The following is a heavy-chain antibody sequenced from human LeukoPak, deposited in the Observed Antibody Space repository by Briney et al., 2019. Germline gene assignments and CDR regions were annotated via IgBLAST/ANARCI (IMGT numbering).Heavy chain of an antibody. Sequence: GGSLRLSCAASGFTFSSYSMNWVRQAPGKGLEWVSSISSSSSYIYYADSVKGRFTISRDNAKNSLYLQMNSLRAEDTAVYYCARESIAAAAHNYWGQGTLVTVSS. CDR1: GFTFSSYS. CDR2: ISSSSSYI. D-gene: IGHD6-13*01. J-gene: IGHJ4*02. CDR3: ARESIAAAAHNY. V-gene: IGHV3-21*01.